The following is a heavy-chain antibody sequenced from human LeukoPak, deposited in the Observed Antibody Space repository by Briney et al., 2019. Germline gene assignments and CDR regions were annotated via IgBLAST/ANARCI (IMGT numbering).Heavy chain of an antibody. CDR1: GGSITNYY. J-gene: IGHJ4*02. V-gene: IGHV4-59*01. CDR2: VYYSAST. D-gene: IGHD4-17*01. Sequence: SETLSLTCTVSGGSITNYYWNWIRQPPGEGLEWIGYVYYSASTNYSPSLKSRVTISVDTSKKQFSLRLSSVTAAETAVYYCARGIMTTVPTFDYWGQGTLVTVSS. CDR3: ARGIMTTVPTFDY.